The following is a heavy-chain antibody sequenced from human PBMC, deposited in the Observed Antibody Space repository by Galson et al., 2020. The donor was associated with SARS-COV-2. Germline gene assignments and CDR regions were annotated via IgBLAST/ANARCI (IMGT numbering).Heavy chain of an antibody. CDR3: ARGIEVIYDSFDY. J-gene: IGHJ4*02. V-gene: IGHV3-30*03. CDR1: GFTFSSYG. D-gene: IGHD3-22*01. CDR2: ISYDGSNK. Sequence: GESLKISCAASGFTFSSYGMHWVRQAPGKGLEWVAVISYDGSNKYYADSVKGRFTISRDNSKNTLYLQMSSLRAEDTAVYYCARGIEVIYDSFDYWGQGTLVTVSS.